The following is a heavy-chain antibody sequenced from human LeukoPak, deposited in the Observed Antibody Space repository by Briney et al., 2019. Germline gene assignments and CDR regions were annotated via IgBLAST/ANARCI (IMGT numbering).Heavy chain of an antibody. V-gene: IGHV3-66*02. CDR3: AVENSRFRFDP. J-gene: IGHJ5*02. CDR1: GFTVSSNY. Sequence: PGGSLRLSCAASGFTVSSNYMSWVRQAPGKGLEWVSVICSGGTTYDADSVKGRFTISRDNSKNTLYLQMNNLRVEDTAVYYCAVENSRFRFDPWGQGTLVTVSS. D-gene: IGHD5-24*01. CDR2: ICSGGTT.